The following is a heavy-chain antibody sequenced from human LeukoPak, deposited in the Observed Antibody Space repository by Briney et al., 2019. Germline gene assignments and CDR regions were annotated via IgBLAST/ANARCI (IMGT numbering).Heavy chain of an antibody. V-gene: IGHV1-69*04. CDR3: ARDPPTVTNRVYYYGMDV. CDR1: GGTFSSYA. Sequence: GSSVKVSCKASGGTFSSYAISWVRQAPGQGLEWMGRIIPILGIANYAQKFQGRVTITADKSTSTAYMELSSLRSADTAVYYCARDPPTVTNRVYYYGMDVWGQGTTVTVSS. D-gene: IGHD4-17*01. CDR2: IIPILGIA. J-gene: IGHJ6*02.